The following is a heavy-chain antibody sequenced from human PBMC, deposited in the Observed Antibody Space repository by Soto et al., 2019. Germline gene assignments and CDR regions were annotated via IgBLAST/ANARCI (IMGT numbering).Heavy chain of an antibody. CDR3: ARPREIATIRYGMDV. V-gene: IGHV3-48*02. CDR2: ICSSSSTI. Sequence: PGGSLRLSCAASGFTFSSYGMNWVRQAPGKGLGWVSYICSSSSTIYYADSVKGRFTISRDNAKNSLYLQMNSLRDEDTAVYYCARPREIATIRYGMDVWGQGTTVTV. J-gene: IGHJ6*02. D-gene: IGHD5-12*01. CDR1: GFTFSSYG.